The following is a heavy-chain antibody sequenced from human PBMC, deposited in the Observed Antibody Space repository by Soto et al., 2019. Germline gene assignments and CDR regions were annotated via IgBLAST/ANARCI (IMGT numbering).Heavy chain of an antibody. D-gene: IGHD5-12*01. V-gene: IGHV3-15*01. CDR3: TTDEVEMATSDFDY. J-gene: IGHJ4*02. CDR1: GFAFSSYP. CDR2: IKSKTDGGTT. Sequence: PVGSLRLSCAASGFAFSSYPMSWVRQAPEKGLEWVGRIKSKTDGGTTDYAAPVKGRFTISRDDSKNTLYLQMNSLKTEDTAVYYCTTDEVEMATSDFDYWGQGTLVTVSS.